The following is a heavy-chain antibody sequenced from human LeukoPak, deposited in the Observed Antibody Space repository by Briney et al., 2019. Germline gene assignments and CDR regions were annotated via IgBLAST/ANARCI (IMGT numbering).Heavy chain of an antibody. CDR1: GFTFSSYA. Sequence: PGGSLRLSCAASGFTFSSYAMHWVRQAPGKGLEWVAVISYDGSNEYYADSVKGRFTISRDNSKNTLYLQMNSLRAEDTAVYYCARDGLDYWGRGTLVTVSS. CDR3: ARDGLDY. V-gene: IGHV3-30-3*01. CDR2: ISYDGSNE. J-gene: IGHJ4*02.